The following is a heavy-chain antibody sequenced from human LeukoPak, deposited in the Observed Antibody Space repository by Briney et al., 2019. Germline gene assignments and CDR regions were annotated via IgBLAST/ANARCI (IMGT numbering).Heavy chain of an antibody. CDR2: IWYDGSNK. CDR3: AKVARDGYNDY. CDR1: GFTFSGSG. V-gene: IGHV3-33*06. Sequence: PGRSLRLSCAASGFTFSGSGMHWVRQAPGSGLEWVAVIWYDGSNKYYADSVKGRFTISRDNSKNTLYLQMNSLRAEDTALYYCAKVARDGYNDYWGQGTMVTVSS. J-gene: IGHJ3*01. D-gene: IGHD5-24*01.